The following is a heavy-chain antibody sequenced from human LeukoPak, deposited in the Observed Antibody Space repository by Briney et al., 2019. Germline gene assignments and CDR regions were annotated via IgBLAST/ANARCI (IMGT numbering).Heavy chain of an antibody. CDR3: ATFFLVCEACPHDH. J-gene: IGHJ4*02. D-gene: IGHD2-8*01. V-gene: IGHV3-48*03. CDR1: GFTFDDYG. Sequence: QPGGSLRLSCAASGFTFDDYGINWVRQAPGKGLEWVSYISSSGSTIYYADSVKGRFTISRDNAKNSLYLQMNSLRAEDTGVYYCATFFLVCEACPHDHLGQGTLVTGFS. CDR2: ISSSGSTI.